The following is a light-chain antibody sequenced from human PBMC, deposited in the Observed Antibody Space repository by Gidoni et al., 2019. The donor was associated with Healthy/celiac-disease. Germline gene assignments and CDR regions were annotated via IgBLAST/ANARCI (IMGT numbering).Light chain of an antibody. CDR2: LGS. Sequence: DIVMTQSPLSLPVTPGEPASISCRSSQSLRHSNGYNYLDWYLQKPGQSPQLLIYLGSNRASGVPDRFRGSGSGTDFTLKISRVEAVDVGVYYCMQALQTPYTFGQXTKLEIK. V-gene: IGKV2-28*01. CDR3: MQALQTPYT. J-gene: IGKJ2*01. CDR1: QSLRHSNGYNY.